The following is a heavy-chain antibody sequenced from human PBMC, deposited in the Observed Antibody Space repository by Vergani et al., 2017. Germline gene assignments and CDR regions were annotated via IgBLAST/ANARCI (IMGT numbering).Heavy chain of an antibody. V-gene: IGHV3-23*01. CDR3: AKAVMIMLGGVIPSDF. D-gene: IGHD3-16*02. J-gene: IGHJ4*02. CDR1: GFTFSSYA. CDR2: ISGSGLST. Sequence: EVQLLESGGGLAQPGGSLRLSCAASGFTFSSYAMSWVRQAPGKGLDWVSAISGSGLSTFYADSVKGRFTISSDNSKNTLYLQMNSLRAEDTAVYYCAKAVMIMLGGVIPSDFWGQGTLVTVSS.